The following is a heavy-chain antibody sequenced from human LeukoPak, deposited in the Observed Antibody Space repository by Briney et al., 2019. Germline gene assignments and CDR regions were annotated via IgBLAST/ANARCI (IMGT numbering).Heavy chain of an antibody. D-gene: IGHD1-26*01. CDR2: IRSDGSGI. J-gene: IGHJ4*02. CDR1: GFTFSTYW. Sequence: PGGSLRLSCAAAGFTFSTYWMTWVRQAAGKGLEWVASIRSDGSGIYYMDSVKGRFTISRDNAKNSLFLQMNSLRAEDTAVHYCGRVRPGDADYWGQGTLVTVSA. CDR3: GRVRPGDADY. V-gene: IGHV3-7*01.